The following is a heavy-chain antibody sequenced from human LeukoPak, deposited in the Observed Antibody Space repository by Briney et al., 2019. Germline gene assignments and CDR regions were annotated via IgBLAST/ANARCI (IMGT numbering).Heavy chain of an antibody. Sequence: PGGSLRLSCAASGFTFSSYSMNWVRQARGKGLEWVSSISSSSSYIYYADSVKGRFTISRDNAKHSLYLQMNSLRAEDTAVYYCARDPIYGGTVPYYFDYWGQGTLVTVSS. D-gene: IGHD4-23*01. CDR2: ISSSSSYI. J-gene: IGHJ4*02. CDR1: GFTFSSYS. V-gene: IGHV3-21*01. CDR3: ARDPIYGGTVPYYFDY.